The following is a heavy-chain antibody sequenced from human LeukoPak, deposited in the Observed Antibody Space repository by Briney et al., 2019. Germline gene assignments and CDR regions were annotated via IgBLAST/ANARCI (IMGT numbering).Heavy chain of an antibody. CDR1: GFTFSSYG. V-gene: IGHV3-33*01. D-gene: IGHD1/OR15-1a*01. J-gene: IGHJ4*02. Sequence: GGSLRLSCATSGFTFSSYGMHWVRQAPGKGLGWVAVIWYDGSNRYYADSVKGRFTSSRDSSKNTVYLQMDSLRADDTAVYYCGREGSSRTIDYWGQGTLVTVSS. CDR3: GREGSSRTIDY. CDR2: IWYDGSNR.